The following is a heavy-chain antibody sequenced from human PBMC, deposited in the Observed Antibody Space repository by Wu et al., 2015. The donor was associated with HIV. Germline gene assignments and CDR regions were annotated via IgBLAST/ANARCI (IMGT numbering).Heavy chain of an antibody. CDR3: ARVGYCISADCSRGALDV. CDR2: IIPLFGTA. D-gene: IGHD2-2*03. CDR1: GDTFSSYA. J-gene: IGHJ3*01. Sequence: VQLVQSGAEMKKPGSSVKLSCKASGDTFSSYAINWVRQAPGQGLEWMGGIIPLFGTANYAQKFQGSVTITADESASTAYMEVSGLRSEDTAIYFCARVGYCISADCSRGALDVWGQGTMVTVSS. V-gene: IGHV1-69*12.